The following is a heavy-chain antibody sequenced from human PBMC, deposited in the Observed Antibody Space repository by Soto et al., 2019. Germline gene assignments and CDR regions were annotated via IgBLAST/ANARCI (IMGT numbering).Heavy chain of an antibody. CDR1: GGTFSSYI. CDR3: ARIQPYDCVDY. V-gene: IGHV1-69*02. Sequence: QVQLVQSGAEVKKPGSSVKVSCKASGGTFSSYIISWVRQAPGQGLEWMGRIIPILGIANYAQKFQGRVTITAGKSTSTAYMELSSLSSEDTAVYYCARIQPYDCVDYWGQGPLVTVSS. D-gene: IGHD2-21*02. J-gene: IGHJ4*02. CDR2: IIPILGIA.